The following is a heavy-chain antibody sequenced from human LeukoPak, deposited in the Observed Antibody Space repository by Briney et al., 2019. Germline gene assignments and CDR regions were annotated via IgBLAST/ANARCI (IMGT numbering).Heavy chain of an antibody. CDR2: INHRGST. Sequence: PSETLSLTCAVYGGSFSVYYWSWIRQPPGKGLEWIGEINHRGSTNYNPSLKSRVTISVDTSKNQFSLKLSSVTAADTAVYYCARSAYYDSSGYYSIPYYFDYWGQGTLVTVSS. CDR3: ARSAYYDSSGYYSIPYYFDY. CDR1: GGSFSVYY. J-gene: IGHJ4*02. V-gene: IGHV4-34*01. D-gene: IGHD3-22*01.